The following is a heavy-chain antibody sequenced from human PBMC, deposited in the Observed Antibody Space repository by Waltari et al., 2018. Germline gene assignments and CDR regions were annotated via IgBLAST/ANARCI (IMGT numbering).Heavy chain of an antibody. J-gene: IGHJ4*02. V-gene: IGHV4-38-2*02. CDR3: ARLGVSGNYGTGSGYDY. D-gene: IGHD3-10*01. CDR2: IYRSGTT. Sequence: QVQLQQSGPGLVKPSETLSLTCTVSGYSISTSYYWGWIRQPPGQGLEWIGSIYRSGTTDYNPSLKSRVTISRDTSNNQFSLKLTSVTAADTAVYYCARLGVSGNYGTGSGYDYWGQGTLVTVSS. CDR1: GYSISTSYY.